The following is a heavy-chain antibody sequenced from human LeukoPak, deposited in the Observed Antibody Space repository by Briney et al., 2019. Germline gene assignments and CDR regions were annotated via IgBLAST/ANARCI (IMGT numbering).Heavy chain of an antibody. D-gene: IGHD5-18*01. V-gene: IGHV3-9*03. J-gene: IGHJ4*02. Sequence: GRSLRLSCAASGFTFDEYAMHWVRQAPGKGLGWVSGISWNSGSLVYADSVKGRFTISRDDAKNSLYLQMNSLRAEAMALYYCAKDVDSYGPHYFDYWDRGTLVTVSS. CDR3: AKDVDSYGPHYFDY. CDR1: GFTFDEYA. CDR2: ISWNSGSL.